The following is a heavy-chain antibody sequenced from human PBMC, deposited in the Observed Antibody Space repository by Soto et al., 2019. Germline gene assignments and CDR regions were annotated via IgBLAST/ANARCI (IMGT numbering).Heavy chain of an antibody. V-gene: IGHV5-51*01. CDR2: IYPGDSDT. D-gene: IGHD2-2*01. CDR3: ARGAKLGYCSSASCSSYGMDV. CDR1: GYSFNIHW. Sequence: GESLKISCQGSGYSFNIHWLGWVRQMPGKGLEWMGIIYPGDSDTRYSPSFQGQVTISADKSISTAYLHWNSLKASDSAIYYCARGAKLGYCSSASCSSYGMDVWGQGTTVTVSS. J-gene: IGHJ6*02.